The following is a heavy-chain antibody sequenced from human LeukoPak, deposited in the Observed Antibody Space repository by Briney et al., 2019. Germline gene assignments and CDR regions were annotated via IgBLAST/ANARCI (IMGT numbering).Heavy chain of an antibody. CDR2: IYPGDSNT. D-gene: IGHD4-23*01. CDR1: GYRFTNYW. CDR3: ARRVVNNRNWYFTL. Sequence: GESLKISCKGSGYRFTNYWIGWVRQMPGKGLEWMGIIYPGDSNTRYSPSFQGQVTISADKSINTAYVQWSSLKASDTAMYYCARRVVNNRNWYFTLWGRGTLVTVSS. V-gene: IGHV5-51*01. J-gene: IGHJ2*01.